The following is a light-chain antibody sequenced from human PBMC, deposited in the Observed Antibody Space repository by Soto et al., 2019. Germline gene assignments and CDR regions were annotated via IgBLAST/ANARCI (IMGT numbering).Light chain of an antibody. CDR1: QDISNY. J-gene: IGKJ4*01. Sequence: DIQMTQSPSSLSASVGDRVTITCQARQDISNYLNWYQQKPGKAPKLLIYDTSILEVGVPSRFRGSGWGSHFSLTSSRLHPDVTATYYCHPDDSLPPTFGGGTKV. V-gene: IGKV1-33*01. CDR2: DTS. CDR3: HPDDSLPPT.